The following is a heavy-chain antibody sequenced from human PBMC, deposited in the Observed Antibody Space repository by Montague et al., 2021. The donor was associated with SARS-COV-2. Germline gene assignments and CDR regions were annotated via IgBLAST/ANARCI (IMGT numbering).Heavy chain of an antibody. Sequence: SETLSLTCTVFGGSIDGSSYHWDWIRQSPGKGLEWIGSIYYSGGTSYYNPSLKSRVTISADTSKNQFSLKLTSVTAADTAVYYCARYRRDGSYFLDYWGQGTLVTVSS. D-gene: IGHD5-24*01. CDR2: IYYSGGTS. J-gene: IGHJ4*02. CDR1: GGSIDGSSYH. V-gene: IGHV4-39*01. CDR3: ARYRRDGSYFLDY.